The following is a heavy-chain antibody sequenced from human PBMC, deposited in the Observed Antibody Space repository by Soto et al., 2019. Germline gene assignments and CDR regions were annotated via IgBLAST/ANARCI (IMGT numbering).Heavy chain of an antibody. Sequence: SVKVSCKASGGTFSSYAISWVRQAPGQGLEWMGGIIPIFGTANYAQKFQGRVTITADESTSTAYMELSSLRSEDTAVYYCARDLDYYGSGSYYNPLAFDYWGQGTLVTVSS. CDR3: ARDLDYYGSGSYYNPLAFDY. CDR2: IIPIFGTA. CDR1: GGTFSSYA. D-gene: IGHD3-10*01. J-gene: IGHJ4*02. V-gene: IGHV1-69*13.